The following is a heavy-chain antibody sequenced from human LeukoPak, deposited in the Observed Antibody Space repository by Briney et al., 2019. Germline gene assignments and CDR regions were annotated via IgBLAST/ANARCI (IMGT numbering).Heavy chain of an antibody. J-gene: IGHJ3*02. Sequence: SETLSLTCTVSGGSISSGGYYWSWIRQHPGKGLEWIGYIYYSGSTYYNPSLKSRVTISVDTSKNQFSLKLSSVTAADTAVYYCARKVSGLLSAFDIWSQGTMVTVSS. CDR2: IYYSGST. D-gene: IGHD3-10*01. CDR1: GGSISSGGYY. CDR3: ARKVSGLLSAFDI. V-gene: IGHV4-31*03.